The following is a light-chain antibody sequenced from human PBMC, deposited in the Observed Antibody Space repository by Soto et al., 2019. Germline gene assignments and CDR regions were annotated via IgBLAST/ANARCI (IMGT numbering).Light chain of an antibody. J-gene: IGKJ1*01. V-gene: IGKV1-39*01. CDR3: QQTNIFPWT. CDR2: AAS. CDR1: QYINNH. Sequence: DSQMTQSPSSLSASIGDRVTITCRASQYINNHLNWYRQKPGKAPELLIYAASSLQSGVPSRFSGSGSGTDFTLTITSLQPEDFATYSCQQTNIFPWTFGQGTKVDIK.